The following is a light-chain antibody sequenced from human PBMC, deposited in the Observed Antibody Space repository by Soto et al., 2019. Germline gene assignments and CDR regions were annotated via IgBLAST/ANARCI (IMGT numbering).Light chain of an antibody. V-gene: IGKV3-11*01. J-gene: IGKJ5*01. CDR2: GAS. CDR1: HSVSSY. CDR3: QQRHNWPIT. Sequence: VMTQSPATLSVSPGERATLSCRASHSVSSYLAWYQQKPGQAPRLLIYGASNRATGIPARFSGSGSGTDFTLTISGLEPADLGVYYCQQRHNWPITFGQGTRLEIK.